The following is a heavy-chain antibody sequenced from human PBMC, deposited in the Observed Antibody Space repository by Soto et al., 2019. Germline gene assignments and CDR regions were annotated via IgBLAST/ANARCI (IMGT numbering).Heavy chain of an antibody. CDR2: ISNSGSST. CDR1: GFPFRNFA. CDR3: ARADLLWDSFDR. Sequence: EVQLLESGGDLVQPGGSLTLSCADSGFPFRNFAMAWVRQAPGKGLEWDSIISNSGSSTYHGDSVKGRFTTSRDNSKGTRSLHMRGVRIDDTAVYFCARADLLWDSFDRWGQGTLVTVSS. D-gene: IGHD2-2*01. V-gene: IGHV3-23*05. J-gene: IGHJ4*02.